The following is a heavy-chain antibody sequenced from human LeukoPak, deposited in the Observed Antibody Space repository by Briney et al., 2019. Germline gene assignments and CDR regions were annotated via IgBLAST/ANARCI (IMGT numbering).Heavy chain of an antibody. Sequence: PGGSLRLSCAASGFTVSSNYMSWVRQAPGKGLEWVSVIYSGGSTYYADSVKGRFTISRDNSKNTPYLQMNSLRAEDTAVYYCARGGPLTNYYGMDVWGQGTTVTVSS. CDR3: ARGGPLTNYYGMDV. CDR2: IYSGGST. D-gene: IGHD4-11*01. J-gene: IGHJ6*02. CDR1: GFTVSSNY. V-gene: IGHV3-66*01.